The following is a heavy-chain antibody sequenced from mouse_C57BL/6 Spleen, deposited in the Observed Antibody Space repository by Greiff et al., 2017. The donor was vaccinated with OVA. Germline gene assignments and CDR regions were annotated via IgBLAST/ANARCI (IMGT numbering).Heavy chain of an antibody. V-gene: IGHV1-18*01. D-gene: IGHD2-1*01. CDR2: INPNNGGT. CDR1: GYTFTDYN. CDR3: ARRYYGNYAFDY. J-gene: IGHJ2*01. Sequence: VQLQQSGPELVKPGASVKIPCKASGYTFTDYNMDWVKQSHGKSLEWIGDINPNNGGTIYNQKFKGKATLTVDKSSSTAYMELRSLTSEDTAVYYCARRYYGNYAFDYWGQGTTLTVSS.